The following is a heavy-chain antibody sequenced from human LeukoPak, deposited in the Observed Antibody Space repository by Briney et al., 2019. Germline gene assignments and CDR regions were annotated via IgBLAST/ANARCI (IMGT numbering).Heavy chain of an antibody. CDR2: MNPNSGNT. CDR1: GYTFTSYD. D-gene: IGHD6-13*01. Sequence: ASVKVSCKASGYTFTSYDINWVRQATGQGLEWMGWMNPNSGNTGYAQKFQGRVTITRNTSISTAYMELSSLRSEDTAVYYCVRGLKGIAAAGTRYYYYYMDVWGKGTTVTVSS. V-gene: IGHV1-8*03. J-gene: IGHJ6*03. CDR3: VRGLKGIAAAGTRYYYYYMDV.